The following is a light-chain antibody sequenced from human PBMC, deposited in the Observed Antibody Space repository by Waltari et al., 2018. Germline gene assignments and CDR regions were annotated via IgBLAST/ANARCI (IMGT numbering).Light chain of an antibody. J-gene: IGLJ3*02. V-gene: IGLV1-44*01. CDR3: ATWDDSLNGRV. CDR1: SSNIGINT. Sequence: QSVLTLPPLASGTPGQRVTISCSGNSSNIGINTVTWYQQLPGTAPKLLIYANYHRPSGVPDRFSASKSDTSASLAISGLQSEDEADYFCATWDDSLNGRVFGGGTKLAVL. CDR2: ANY.